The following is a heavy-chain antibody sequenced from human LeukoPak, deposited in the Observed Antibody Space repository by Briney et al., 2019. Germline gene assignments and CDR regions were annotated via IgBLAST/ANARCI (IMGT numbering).Heavy chain of an antibody. D-gene: IGHD1-14*01. CDR1: GFTFSNAW. CDR3: TTGYLMYYFDY. V-gene: IGHV3-15*01. CDR2: IKSKTDGGTT. Sequence: GGSLRLSCAASGFTFSNAWMSWVRQAPGKGLEWVGRIKSKTDGGTTDYAAPVKGIFTISRDDSKNTLYQQMNSLKTEDTAVYYCTTGYLMYYFDYWGQGTLVTVSS. J-gene: IGHJ4*02.